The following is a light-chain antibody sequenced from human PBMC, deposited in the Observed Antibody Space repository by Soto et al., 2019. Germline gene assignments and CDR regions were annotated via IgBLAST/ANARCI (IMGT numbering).Light chain of an antibody. CDR2: GAS. V-gene: IGKV3-15*01. CDR3: QQYKIWPLT. CDR1: QSVSSN. Sequence: EIVMTQSPATLSVSPGGRATLSCRASQSVSSNLAWYQQKPGQAPRLLIYGASTRATGFPARFSGSGSGTEFTLTISSLQSEDFAGYYWQQYKIWPLTFGGGTRVEIK. J-gene: IGKJ4*01.